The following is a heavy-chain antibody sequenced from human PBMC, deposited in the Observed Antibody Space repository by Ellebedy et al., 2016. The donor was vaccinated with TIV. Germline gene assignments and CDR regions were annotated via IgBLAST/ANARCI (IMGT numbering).Heavy chain of an antibody. CDR3: ARGYCSSTSCRSDFDY. Sequence: MPSETLSLTCTVSGGSIRSSSYYWGWIRQPPGQGLEWIGSIYYSGSIYYNPSLKSRVTMSVDTSKKLFSLKLSSVTAADTAVYYCARGYCSSTSCRSDFDYWGQGTLATVSS. CDR1: GGSIRSSSYY. V-gene: IGHV4-39*01. CDR2: IYYSGSI. D-gene: IGHD2-2*01. J-gene: IGHJ4*02.